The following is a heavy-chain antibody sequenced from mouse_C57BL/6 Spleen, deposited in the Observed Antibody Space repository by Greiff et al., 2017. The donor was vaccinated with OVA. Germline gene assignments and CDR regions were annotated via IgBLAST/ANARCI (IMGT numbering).Heavy chain of an antibody. J-gene: IGHJ4*01. Sequence: EVKVVESGGGLVKPGGSLKLSCAASGFTFSDYGMHWVRQAPEKGLEWVAYISSGSSTIYYADTVKGRFTISRDNAKNTLFLQMTSLRSEDTAMYYCARPGYGSRDAMDYWGQGTSVTVSS. CDR2: ISSGSSTI. D-gene: IGHD1-1*01. CDR3: ARPGYGSRDAMDY. V-gene: IGHV5-17*01. CDR1: GFTFSDYG.